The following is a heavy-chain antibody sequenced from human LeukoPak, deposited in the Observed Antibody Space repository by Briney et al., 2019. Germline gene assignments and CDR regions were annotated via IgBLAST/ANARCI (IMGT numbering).Heavy chain of an antibody. D-gene: IGHD6-19*01. CDR3: ARGFHSRGWYDHLHDALDI. J-gene: IGHJ3*02. CDR1: GFTFRRYS. Sequence: TGGSLSLSRAASGFTFRRYSMNCVRQAPGKGLEWVSFISGMSSTIYHADSVTGRFTISRDNAKHTVYLQMNSVLAEDKAGYCCARGFHSRGWYDHLHDALDIWGERTMVTVSS. V-gene: IGHV3-48*01. CDR2: ISGMSSTI.